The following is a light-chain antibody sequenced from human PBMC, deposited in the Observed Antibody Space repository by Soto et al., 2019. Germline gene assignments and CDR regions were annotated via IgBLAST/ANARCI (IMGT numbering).Light chain of an antibody. V-gene: IGLV2-14*03. J-gene: IGLJ2*01. Sequence: QSVLTQPASVSGSPGESITISCTGTSSDVGAYNYVSWYQQHPGKAPKLMIYDVSNRPSGVSNRFSGSKSGNTASLTISGLQAEDEADYYCSSYTSTNSLFGGGTKHRP. CDR1: SSDVGAYNY. CDR2: DVS. CDR3: SSYTSTNSL.